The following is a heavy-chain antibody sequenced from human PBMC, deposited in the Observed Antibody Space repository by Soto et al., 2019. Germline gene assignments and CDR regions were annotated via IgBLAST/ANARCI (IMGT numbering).Heavy chain of an antibody. J-gene: IGHJ4*02. V-gene: IGHV3-33*01. Sequence: GGSLRLSCAASGFTFSSYGMHWVRQAPGKGLEWVAVIWYDGSNKYYADSVKGRFTISRDNSKNTLYLQMNSLRAEDTAVYYCARDRFAAAGTRYFDYWGQGTLVTVSS. CDR1: GFTFSSYG. D-gene: IGHD6-13*01. CDR3: ARDRFAAAGTRYFDY. CDR2: IWYDGSNK.